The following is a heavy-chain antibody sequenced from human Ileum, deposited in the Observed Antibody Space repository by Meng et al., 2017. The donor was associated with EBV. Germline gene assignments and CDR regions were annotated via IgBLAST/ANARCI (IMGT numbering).Heavy chain of an antibody. CDR2: ICYTDYT. J-gene: IGHJ4*02. CDR1: GGSISSSNYC. Sequence: LLIQGPDPGLVRPSETLSLTCSVSGGSISSSNYCWGWIRQPPGKGLEWIQSICYTDYTYYNPSLKSRVTISADKSKNQFSLRLNSLTAADTAVYYCAMGPDYAKTGYWGQGTLVTVSS. CDR3: AMGPDYAKTGY. D-gene: IGHD4-17*01. V-gene: IGHV4-39*01.